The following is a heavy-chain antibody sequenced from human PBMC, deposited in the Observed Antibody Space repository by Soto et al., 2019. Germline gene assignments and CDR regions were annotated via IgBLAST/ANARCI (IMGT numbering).Heavy chain of an antibody. CDR3: ARLEGLATISYYFDF. CDR1: DDSINSDKYY. D-gene: IGHD3-9*01. J-gene: IGHJ4*02. V-gene: IGHV4-39*01. Sequence: SETLSLTCSVSDDSINSDKYYWGWIRQPPGKGLEWIGIFYYRGNAYYNPSLQTRVTISLDKFRSQFSLKLNSVTAADSALYFCARLEGLATISYYFDFWGPGALVTVSS. CDR2: FYYRGNA.